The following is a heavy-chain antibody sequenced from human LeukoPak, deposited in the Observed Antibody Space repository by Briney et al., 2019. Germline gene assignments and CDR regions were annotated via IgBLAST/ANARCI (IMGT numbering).Heavy chain of an antibody. Sequence: SETLSLTCTVSGGSISSSSYYWGWIRQPPGKGLERIGTIYYSGSTYYNPSLKSRVTISVDRSKNQFSLKLSSVTAADTAMYYCARLTLDYGDLHWGQGTLVTVSS. V-gene: IGHV4-39*01. CDR1: GGSISSSSYY. D-gene: IGHD4-17*01. J-gene: IGHJ4*02. CDR3: ARLTLDYGDLH. CDR2: IYYSGST.